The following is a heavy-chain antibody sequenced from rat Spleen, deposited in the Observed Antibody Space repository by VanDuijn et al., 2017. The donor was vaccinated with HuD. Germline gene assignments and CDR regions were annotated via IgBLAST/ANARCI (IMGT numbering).Heavy chain of an antibody. CDR2: IWIDGNT. V-gene: IGHV2-43*01. D-gene: IGHD1-11*01. J-gene: IGHJ2*01. CDR3: ARGAYGGYSEWFDY. Sequence: QVQLKESGPGLVQPSQTLSLTCTVSGFSLTSYHISWVRQPPGKGLEWLGVIWIDGNTGYTSFLKSRLSISRDTSRSQVFLKMNSLQSEDTTTYYCARGAYGGYSEWFDYWGQGVMVTVSS. CDR1: GFSLTSYH.